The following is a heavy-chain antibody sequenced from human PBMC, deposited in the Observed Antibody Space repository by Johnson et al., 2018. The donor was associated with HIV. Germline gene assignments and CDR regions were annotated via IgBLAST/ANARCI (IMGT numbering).Heavy chain of an antibody. CDR1: GFTFDDYA. V-gene: IGHV3-9*01. D-gene: IGHD5/OR15-5a*01. CDR2: ISWKSGSI. J-gene: IGHJ3*02. CDR3: ARDHSVYDIPAGAFDI. Sequence: VQLVESGGGVVRPGGSLRLSCAASGFTFDDYAMHWVRQAPGKGLEWVSGISWKSGSIGYADSVKGRFTISRDNAKNSLYLQMNSLRAEDTAVYYCARDHSVYDIPAGAFDIWGQGTMVTVSS.